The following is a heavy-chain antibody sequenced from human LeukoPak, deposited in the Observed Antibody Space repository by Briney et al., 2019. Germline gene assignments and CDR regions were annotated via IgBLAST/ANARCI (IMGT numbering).Heavy chain of an antibody. CDR1: GYTFTSYY. CDR2: INPSGGST. J-gene: IGHJ6*03. CDR3: ARPRLMGYYYMDV. V-gene: IGHV1-46*01. Sequence: GASVKVSCKASGYTFTSYYMHWVRQAPGQGLEWMGIINPSGGSTSYAQKFQGRVTMTRDTSISTAYMELSRLRSDDTAVYYCARPRLMGYYYMDVWGKGTTVTVSS. D-gene: IGHD2-8*01.